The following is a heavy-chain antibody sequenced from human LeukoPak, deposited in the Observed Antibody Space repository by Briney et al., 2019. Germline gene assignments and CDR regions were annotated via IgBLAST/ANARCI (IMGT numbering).Heavy chain of an antibody. CDR2: ISAYNGNT. J-gene: IGHJ6*02. CDR3: ARGPLYLPAATRYYYYGMDV. CDR1: GYTFTSYG. Sequence: GASVKVSCKASGYTFTSYGISWVRQAPGQGLEWMGWISAYNGNTNYAQKLQGRVTMTTDTSTSTAYMELRSLRSDDTAVYYCARGPLYLPAATRYYYYGMDVWGQGTTVTVSS. V-gene: IGHV1-18*01. D-gene: IGHD2-2*01.